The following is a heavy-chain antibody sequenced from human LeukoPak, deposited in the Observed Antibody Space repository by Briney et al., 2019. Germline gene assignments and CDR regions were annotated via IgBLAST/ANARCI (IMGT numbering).Heavy chain of an antibody. CDR2: ISSNGGST. Sequence: GGSLRLSCAASGFTFSSYAMHWVRQAPGKGLEYVSAISSNGGSTYYANSVKGRFTIPRDNSKNTLYLQMGSLRAEDMAVYYCARGGATKGDYWGQGTLVTVSS. J-gene: IGHJ4*02. CDR3: ARGGATKGDY. V-gene: IGHV3-64*01. CDR1: GFTFSSYA. D-gene: IGHD1-1*01.